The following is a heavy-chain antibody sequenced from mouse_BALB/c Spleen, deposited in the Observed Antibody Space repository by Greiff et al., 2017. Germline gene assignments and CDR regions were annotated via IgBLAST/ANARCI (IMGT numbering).Heavy chain of an antibody. D-gene: IGHD2-2*01. Sequence: DLVKPGASVKLSCKASGYTFTSYWINWIKQRPGQGLEWIGRIAPGSGSTYYNEMFKGKATLTVDTSSSTAYIQLSSLSSEDSAVYFCATHMVTFDYWGQGTTLTVSS. V-gene: IGHV1S41*01. CDR2: IAPGSGST. J-gene: IGHJ2*01. CDR3: ATHMVTFDY. CDR1: GYTFTSYW.